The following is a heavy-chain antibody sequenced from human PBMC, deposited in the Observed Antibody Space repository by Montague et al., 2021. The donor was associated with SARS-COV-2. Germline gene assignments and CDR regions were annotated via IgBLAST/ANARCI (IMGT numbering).Heavy chain of an antibody. V-gene: IGHV4-39*01. CDR2: LYNGGTT. Sequence: SETLSLTCNVSGGSISSSTYYWGWIRQPPGKGLEWIGNLYNGGTTYYSPSLKSRVTISVDTSKNHFSLNMASVTAADTAVYYCARHGWGWLRLLRPFDYWGQGTLVTVSS. J-gene: IGHJ4*02. CDR3: ARHGWGWLRLLRPFDY. D-gene: IGHD5-12*01. CDR1: GGSISSSTYY.